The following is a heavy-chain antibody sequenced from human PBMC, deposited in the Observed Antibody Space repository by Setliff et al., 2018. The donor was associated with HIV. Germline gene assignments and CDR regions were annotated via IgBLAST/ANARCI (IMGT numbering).Heavy chain of an antibody. CDR1: GYSISSGYY. CDR3: ARVRGYSYGYWFDP. V-gene: IGHV4-38-2*01. Sequence: PSETLSLTCAVSGYSISSGYYWGWIRQPPGKGLEWSGSIYHSGSTYYNPSLKSQVTISVDMSKNEFSLKLSSVTATDTAAYYCARVRGYSYGYWFDPWGQGTLVTVSS. CDR2: IYHSGST. J-gene: IGHJ5*02. D-gene: IGHD5-18*01.